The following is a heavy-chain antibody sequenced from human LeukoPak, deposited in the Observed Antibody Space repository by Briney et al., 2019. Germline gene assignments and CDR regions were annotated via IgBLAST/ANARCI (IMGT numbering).Heavy chain of an antibody. Sequence: GGSLRLSCAASGFTFNSYAMSWVRQAPGKGLEWVSVISGSAGSTYYADSVKGRFTISRDNSKNTLYLQMNSLRAEDAAVYYYAKFMSPYDGSVVYWGQGTLVTVSS. CDR1: GFTFNSYA. CDR2: ISGSAGST. D-gene: IGHD3-22*01. J-gene: IGHJ4*02. V-gene: IGHV3-23*01. CDR3: AKFMSPYDGSVVY.